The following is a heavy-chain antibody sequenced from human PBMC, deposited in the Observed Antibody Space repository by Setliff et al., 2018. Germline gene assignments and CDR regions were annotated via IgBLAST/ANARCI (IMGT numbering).Heavy chain of an antibody. CDR2: IRSKADSYAT. D-gene: IGHD4-17*01. Sequence: PGGSLRLSCAASGFTFSGSAVYWVRQASGRGLEWVGRIRSKADSYATAYAASVKARFTISRNDSKNTASLQVNSLKTEDTAVYYCAITMTTGVDFFDYWGQGTLVTVSS. CDR1: GFTFSGSA. J-gene: IGHJ4*02. V-gene: IGHV3-73*01. CDR3: AITMTTGVDFFDY.